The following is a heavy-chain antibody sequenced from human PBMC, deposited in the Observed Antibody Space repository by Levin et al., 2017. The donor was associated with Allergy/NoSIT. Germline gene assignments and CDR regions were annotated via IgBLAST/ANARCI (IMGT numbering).Heavy chain of an antibody. CDR3: ARIDDYGRTFDY. CDR1: GFTFKSNW. J-gene: IGHJ4*02. V-gene: IGHV3-7*04. CDR2: IKQDGSLK. Sequence: GESLKISCAGTGFTFKSNWMSWVRQAPGKGLEWVANIKQDGSLKHYADSVKGRFTISRDNAKNSLNLQMNSLRAEDTAVYYCARIDDYGRTFDYWGQGTLVTVPS. D-gene: IGHD4/OR15-4a*01.